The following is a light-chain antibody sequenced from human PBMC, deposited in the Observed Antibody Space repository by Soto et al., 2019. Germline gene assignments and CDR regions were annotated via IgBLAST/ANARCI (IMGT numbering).Light chain of an antibody. Sequence: QSALTQPRSVSRSPGQSVTISCTGTSSDIGGYNYVSWYQQHPGKAPKLMIYDVIKRPSGVPDRFSGSKSGNTASLTIYGLQAEDEADYYCYSYAGSYTHVFGTGTKVTVL. CDR2: DVI. CDR3: YSYAGSYTHV. V-gene: IGLV2-11*01. CDR1: SSDIGGYNY. J-gene: IGLJ1*01.